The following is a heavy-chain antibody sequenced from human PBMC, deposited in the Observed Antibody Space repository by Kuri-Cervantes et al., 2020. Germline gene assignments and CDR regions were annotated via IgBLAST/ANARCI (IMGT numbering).Heavy chain of an antibody. D-gene: IGHD6-19*01. CDR2: INPSGGST. CDR1: GYTFTSYY. J-gene: IGHJ5*02. V-gene: IGHV1-46*01. CDR3: ARAHAAGFLDWFDP. Sequence: ASVKVSCKASGYTFTSYYMNWVRQAPGQGLEWMGIINPSGGSTSYAQKFQGRVTITRDTSASTAYMELSSLRSEDTAVYYCARAHAAGFLDWFDPWGQGTLVTVSS.